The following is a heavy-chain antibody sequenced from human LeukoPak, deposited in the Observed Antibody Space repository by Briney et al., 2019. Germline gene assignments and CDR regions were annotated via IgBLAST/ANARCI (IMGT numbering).Heavy chain of an antibody. CDR1: GFTFSTYG. V-gene: IGHV3-30*18. CDR2: ISYDGSNK. D-gene: IGHD2-2*01. J-gene: IGHJ4*02. Sequence: GGSLRLSCAASGFTFSTYGMHWVRQAPDKGLEWVAFISYDGSNKNYADSVKGRFTISRDNHKNTLYLEVNSLTAEDTAVYYCAKRNGVPGYFDNWGQGTLVTVSS. CDR3: AKRNGVPGYFDN.